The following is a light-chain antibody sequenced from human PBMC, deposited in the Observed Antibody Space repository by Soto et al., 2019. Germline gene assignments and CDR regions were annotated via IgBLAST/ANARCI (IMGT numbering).Light chain of an antibody. V-gene: IGLV2-11*01. J-gene: IGLJ1*01. Sequence: QSALTQPRSVSGSLGQSVTISCTGTSSDVGGYNYVSWYQQYSGKAPKVMIYDVSKRPSGVPDRFSGSKSGNTASLTISGLQAEDEADYYCSSYAASNTFVFGTGTKLTVL. CDR1: SSDVGGYNY. CDR3: SSYAASNTFV. CDR2: DVS.